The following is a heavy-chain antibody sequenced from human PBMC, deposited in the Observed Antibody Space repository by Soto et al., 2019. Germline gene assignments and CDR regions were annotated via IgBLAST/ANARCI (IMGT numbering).Heavy chain of an antibody. Sequence: EVQLVESGGGLVQPGRSLRLSCAASGFTFDDYAMHWVRQAPGKGLEWVSGISWNSGSIGYADSVKGRFTISRDNAKNSLYLQMNSLRAEDTALCYCAKDTGGSGYSSSWYDYWGQGTLVTVSS. D-gene: IGHD6-13*01. CDR2: ISWNSGSI. CDR3: AKDTGGSGYSSSWYDY. J-gene: IGHJ4*02. V-gene: IGHV3-9*01. CDR1: GFTFDDYA.